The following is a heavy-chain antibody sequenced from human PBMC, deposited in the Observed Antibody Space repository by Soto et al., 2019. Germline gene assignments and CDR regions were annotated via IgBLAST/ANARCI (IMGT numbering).Heavy chain of an antibody. CDR2: IWYDGSNK. CDR3: ARTGWEPNPEYYYYYGMDV. J-gene: IGHJ6*02. D-gene: IGHD1-26*01. Sequence: GGSLRLSCAASGFTFSSYGMHWVRQAPGKGLEWVAVIWYDGSNKYYADSVKGRFTISRDNSKNTLYRQMNSLRAEDTAVYYCARTGWEPNPEYYYYYGMDVWGQGTTVTVSS. V-gene: IGHV3-33*01. CDR1: GFTFSSYG.